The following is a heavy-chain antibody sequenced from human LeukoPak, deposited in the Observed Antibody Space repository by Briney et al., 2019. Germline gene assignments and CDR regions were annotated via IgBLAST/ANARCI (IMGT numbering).Heavy chain of an antibody. CDR3: ARDGTRRYMDV. D-gene: IGHD1-26*01. J-gene: IGHJ6*03. V-gene: IGHV4-61*02. CDR1: GGSISSGSYY. CDR2: IYTSGST. Sequence: PSQTLSLTCTVYGGSISSGSYYCSWIRQPAGKGLEWIGRIYTSGSTNYNPSLKSRVTISVDTSKNQFSLKLSSVTAADTAVYYCARDGTRRYMDVWGKGTTVTVSS.